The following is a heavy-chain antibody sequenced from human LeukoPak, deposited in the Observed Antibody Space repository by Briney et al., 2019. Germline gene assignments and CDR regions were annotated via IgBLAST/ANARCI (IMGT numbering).Heavy chain of an antibody. CDR3: ARSLSKSFVGDY. V-gene: IGHV3-21*01. Sequence: GGSLRLSCAAPGFTFSSYSMNWVRQAPGKGLEWVSSISSSSSYIYYADSVKGRFTISRDNAKNSLYLQMNSLRAEDTAVYYCARSLSKSFVGDYWGQGTLVTVSS. CDR1: GFTFSSYS. J-gene: IGHJ4*02. CDR2: ISSSSSYI. D-gene: IGHD2-21*01.